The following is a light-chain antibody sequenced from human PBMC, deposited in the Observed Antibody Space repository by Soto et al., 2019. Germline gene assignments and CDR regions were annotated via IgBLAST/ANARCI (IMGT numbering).Light chain of an antibody. CDR3: QQYHNWPA. V-gene: IGKV3-15*01. CDR2: GAS. CDR1: QSVSSN. J-gene: IGKJ1*01. Sequence: IVMTQSHATLSVSPGERATLSCRASQSVSSNLAWYQQKPGQAPRLLIYGASTRATGIPARFSGSGSGTEFTLTISSLQSEDFAVYYCQQYHNWPAFGQGTKVDIK.